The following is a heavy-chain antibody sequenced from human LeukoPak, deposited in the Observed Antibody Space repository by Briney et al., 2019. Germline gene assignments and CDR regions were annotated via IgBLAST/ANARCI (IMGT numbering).Heavy chain of an antibody. CDR3: ATQRGSYLWGTDFDY. CDR1: GYTFTGYY. V-gene: IGHV1-2*02. CDR2: INPNSGDT. D-gene: IGHD3-16*01. Sequence: ASVKVSFKSSGYTFTGYYMHWVRQAPGQGLEWMGWINPNSGDTKYAQKFQGRVTMTRDTSISTAYMDLSRLRSDDTAVYYCATQRGSYLWGTDFDYWGQGTLVTVSS. J-gene: IGHJ4*02.